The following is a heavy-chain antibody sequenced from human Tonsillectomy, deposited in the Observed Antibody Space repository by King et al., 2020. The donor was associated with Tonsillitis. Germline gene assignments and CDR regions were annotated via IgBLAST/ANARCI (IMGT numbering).Heavy chain of an antibody. D-gene: IGHD3-10*01. V-gene: IGHV1-46*01. CDR3: ARDLHRYGPVSCKFEYAFDI. Sequence: QLVQSGAEVKKPGASVKVSCKASGYTFTSYYMHWVRQAPGQGLEWMGIINPSSGSTSYAQNFQGRVTMTRDTSTSTVYMELSSLRSEDTAVYYCARDLHRYGPVSCKFEYAFDIWGPGTMVTVSS. CDR2: INPSSGST. CDR1: GYTFTSYY. J-gene: IGHJ3*02.